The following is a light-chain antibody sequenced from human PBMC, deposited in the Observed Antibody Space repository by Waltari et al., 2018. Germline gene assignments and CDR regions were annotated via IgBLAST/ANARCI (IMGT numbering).Light chain of an antibody. Sequence: DIVLSQSPATLSLSPGERATLACRASPSVSRYLAWYQQKPGHAPRLLIYDASNRATGIPVRFSGSGSGTDFTLTISSLGPEDFAVYYCLQHSNWPRFTFGPGTKVDIK. CDR3: LQHSNWPRFT. CDR2: DAS. J-gene: IGKJ3*01. V-gene: IGKV3-11*01. CDR1: PSVSRY.